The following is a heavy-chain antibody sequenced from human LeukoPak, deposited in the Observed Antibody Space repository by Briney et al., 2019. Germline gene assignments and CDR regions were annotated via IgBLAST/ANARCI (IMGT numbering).Heavy chain of an antibody. V-gene: IGHV3-7*04. CDR2: IKQDGSEK. D-gene: IGHD3-3*01. Sequence: GGSLRLSCAASGFTFNTYWMSWVRQAPGKGLEWVANIKQDGSEKYYVDSVKGRFTISRDNAKTSVDLQMNSPKADDTAVYYCARDWSVRTGWYFDLWGRGTLVTVSS. CDR3: ARDWSVRTGWYFDL. J-gene: IGHJ2*01. CDR1: GFTFNTYW.